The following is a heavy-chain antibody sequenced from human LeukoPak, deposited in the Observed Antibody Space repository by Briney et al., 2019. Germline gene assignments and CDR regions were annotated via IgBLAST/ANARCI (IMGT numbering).Heavy chain of an antibody. D-gene: IGHD3-10*01. J-gene: IGHJ4*02. CDR3: ARVLATLYYYGSGSSFDY. CDR1: GGSFSGYY. Sequence: PSETLSLTCAVYGGSFSGYYWDWIRQPPGKGLEWIGEINHSGSTNYNPSLKSRVTISVDTSKNQFSLKLSSVTAADTAVYYCARVLATLYYYGSGSSFDYWGQGTLVTVSS. V-gene: IGHV4-34*01. CDR2: INHSGST.